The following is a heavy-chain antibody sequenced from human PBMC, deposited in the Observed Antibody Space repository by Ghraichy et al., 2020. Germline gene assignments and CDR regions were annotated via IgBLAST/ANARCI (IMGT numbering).Heavy chain of an antibody. Sequence: LSLTCAASGFTFSNYAMNWVRQAPGMGLEWVSVISDSGAFTYYADSVKGRFSVSRDNSRNTLFLQMNSLRVEDTAIYYCAKDMVAGSRQLAYWGQGTLVSVSS. CDR1: GFTFSNYA. CDR3: AKDMVAGSRQLAY. D-gene: IGHD6-6*01. CDR2: ISDSGAFT. J-gene: IGHJ4*02. V-gene: IGHV3-23*01.